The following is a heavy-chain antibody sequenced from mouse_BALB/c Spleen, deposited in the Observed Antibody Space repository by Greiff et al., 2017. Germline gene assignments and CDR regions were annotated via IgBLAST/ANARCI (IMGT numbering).Heavy chain of an antibody. V-gene: IGHV5-9-4*01. CDR1: GFTFSSYA. CDR2: ISSGGSYT. Sequence: DVMLVESGGGLVKPGGSLKLSCAASGFTFSSYAMSWVRQSPEKRLEWVAEISSGGSYTYYPDTVTGRFTISRDNAKNTLYLEMSSLRSEDTAMYYFARRQLGLRNYAMDYWGQGTSVTVSS. CDR3: ARRQLGLRNYAMDY. J-gene: IGHJ4*01. D-gene: IGHD3-2*01.